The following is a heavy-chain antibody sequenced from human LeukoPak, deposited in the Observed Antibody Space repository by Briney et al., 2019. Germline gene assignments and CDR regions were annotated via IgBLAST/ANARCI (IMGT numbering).Heavy chain of an antibody. D-gene: IGHD2-8*02. J-gene: IGHJ4*02. CDR2: IYSGGST. CDR1: GFTVSSNY. Sequence: GPSLRLSCAASGFTVSSNYMSWVRQAPGKGLEWVSVIYSGGSTYYADSVKGRFIISRDNSKNTLYLQMNSLRAEDTAVYYCARATSLTGPFDYWGQGTLVTVSS. CDR3: ARATSLTGPFDY. V-gene: IGHV3-53*01.